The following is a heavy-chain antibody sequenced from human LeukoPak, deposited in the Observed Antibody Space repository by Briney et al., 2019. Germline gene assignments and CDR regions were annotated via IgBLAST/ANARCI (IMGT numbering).Heavy chain of an antibody. CDR2: ISSSSSYI. V-gene: IGHV3-21*01. CDR1: GFTFSSYS. J-gene: IGHJ1*01. Sequence: GGSLRLSCAASGFTFSSYSMNWVRQAPGKGLKWVSSISSSSSYIYYADSVKGRFTISRDNAKNSLYLQMNSLRAEDTAVYYCARVNLDYYDSSGYYPEYFQHWGQGTLVTVSS. CDR3: ARVNLDYYDSSGYYPEYFQH. D-gene: IGHD3-22*01.